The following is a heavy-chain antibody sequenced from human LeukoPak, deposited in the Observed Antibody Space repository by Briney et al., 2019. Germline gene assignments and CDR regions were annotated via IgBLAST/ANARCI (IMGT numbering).Heavy chain of an antibody. CDR3: ARGRDVVVVAATLGYYYYMDV. Sequence: PSETLSLTCTVSGGSISSYYWSWIRQPPGKGLEWIGYIYYSGSTNYNPSLKSRVTISVDTSKNQFSLKLSSVTAADTAVYYCARGRDVVVVAATLGYYYYMDVWGKGTTVTVSS. D-gene: IGHD2-15*01. CDR1: GGSISSYY. CDR2: IYYSGST. J-gene: IGHJ6*03. V-gene: IGHV4-59*01.